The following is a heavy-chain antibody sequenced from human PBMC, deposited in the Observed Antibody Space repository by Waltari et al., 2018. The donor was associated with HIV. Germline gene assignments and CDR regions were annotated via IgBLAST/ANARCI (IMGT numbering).Heavy chain of an antibody. J-gene: IGHJ5*02. V-gene: IGHV3-21*02. Sequence: EVKLVASGGGLVKPGGSLRLSCAASGSTFSDYSMNWVRQPQGKGLEWVASISSSGSFIYYADSVKGRFTISRDNAQNSMYLQMNNLRADDSAMYYCARDSRGTSWSLNWFDPWGQGTLVTVSS. CDR3: ARDSRGTSWSLNWFDP. CDR1: GSTFSDYS. D-gene: IGHD6-13*01. CDR2: ISSSGSFI.